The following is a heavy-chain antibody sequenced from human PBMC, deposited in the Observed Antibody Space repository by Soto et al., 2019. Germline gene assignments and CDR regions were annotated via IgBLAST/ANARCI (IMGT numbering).Heavy chain of an antibody. CDR1: GGSISSGGYY. D-gene: IGHD4-17*01. CDR3: ARTVRDGFSLRFDY. V-gene: IGHV4-31*03. J-gene: IGHJ4*02. Sequence: TSETLSLTCTVSGGSISSGGYYWSWIRQHPGKGLEWIGYIYYSGSTYYNPSLKSRVTISVDTSRNQFSLKLSSVTAADTDVYYCARTVRDGFSLRFDYWGQGTLVTVSS. CDR2: IYYSGST.